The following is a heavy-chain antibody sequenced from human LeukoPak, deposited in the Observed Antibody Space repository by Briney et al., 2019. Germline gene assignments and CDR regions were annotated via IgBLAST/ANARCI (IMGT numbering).Heavy chain of an antibody. J-gene: IGHJ4*02. CDR2: IYHSGST. CDR1: GYSISSGYY. D-gene: IGHD3-3*01. CDR3: ARGDDFWSGYPLDY. V-gene: IGHV4-38-2*01. Sequence: PSETLSLTCAVSGYSISSGYYWGWIRQPPGKGLEWIGSIYHSGSTYYNPSLKSRVTISVDTSKNQFSLKLSSVTAADTAVYYCARGDDFWSGYPLDYWGQGTLVTVSS.